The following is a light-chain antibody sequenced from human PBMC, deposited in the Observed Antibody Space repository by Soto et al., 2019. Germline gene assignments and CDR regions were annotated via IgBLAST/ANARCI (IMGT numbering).Light chain of an antibody. V-gene: IGLV2-14*03. CDR2: DVT. Sequence: QSALTQPASVSGSPGQSITISCTGTNSDVGGYNFVSWYQQHPDKAPKLMIYDVTNRPSGVSNRFSGSKSGNTASLTISGLQAEDEADYYCSSYTNGSSYVFGTGTKVTVL. CDR3: SSYTNGSSYV. CDR1: NSDVGGYNF. J-gene: IGLJ1*01.